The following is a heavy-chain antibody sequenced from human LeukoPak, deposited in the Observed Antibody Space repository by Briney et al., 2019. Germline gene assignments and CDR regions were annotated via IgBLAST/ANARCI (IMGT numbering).Heavy chain of an antibody. D-gene: IGHD3-3*01. V-gene: IGHV3-11*04. J-gene: IGHJ4*02. CDR3: AKDSPEGVTYYDFWSGYSEDY. Sequence: LSLTCAVYGGSFSGYYWSWIRQPPGKGLEWVSYISSSGSTIYYADSVKGRFTISRDNSKNTLYLQMNSLRAEDTAVYYCAKDSPEGVTYYDFWSGYSEDYWGQETLVTVSS. CDR1: GGSFSGYY. CDR2: ISSSGSTI.